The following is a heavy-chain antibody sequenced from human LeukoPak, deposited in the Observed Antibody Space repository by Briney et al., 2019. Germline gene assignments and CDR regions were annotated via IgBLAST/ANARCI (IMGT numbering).Heavy chain of an antibody. CDR1: GFTFSSYS. CDR3: ARVPQYYYDSSGYYQNYYFDY. V-gene: IGHV3-48*01. Sequence: GGSLRLSCAASGFTFSSYSMNWVRQAPGKGLEWVSYISSSSSTIYYADSVKGRFTISRDNAKNSLYLQMNSLRAEDTAVYYCARVPQYYYDSSGYYQNYYFDYWGQGTLVTVSS. J-gene: IGHJ4*02. CDR2: ISSSSSTI. D-gene: IGHD3-22*01.